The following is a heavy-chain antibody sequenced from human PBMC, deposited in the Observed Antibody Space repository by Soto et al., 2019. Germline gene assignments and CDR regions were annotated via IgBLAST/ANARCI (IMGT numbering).Heavy chain of an antibody. Sequence: PGGSLRLSCTASGFTFNSHAMTWVRQASGKGLEWVGHIRSKPNSYATAYAASVKGRFTVSRDDSENTAYLQMNSLKTEDTAVYYCTGHDEFGDHDLRYWGQGTLVTVSS. CDR2: IRSKPNSYAT. D-gene: IGHD3-3*01. CDR1: GFTFNSHA. V-gene: IGHV3-73*01. CDR3: TGHDEFGDHDLRY. J-gene: IGHJ4*02.